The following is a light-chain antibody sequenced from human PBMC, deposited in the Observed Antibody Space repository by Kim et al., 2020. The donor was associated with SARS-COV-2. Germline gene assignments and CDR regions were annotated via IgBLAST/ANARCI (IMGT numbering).Light chain of an antibody. J-gene: IGKJ2*01. V-gene: IGKV2-28*01. Sequence: EPAPIPGSPVQRLVHRDGNNYLEWYLQKPGQSPQLRIYLASNRASGVPDRFSGSGSGTDFTLKISRVEAEDVGVYLCMQAEQTPYTFGQVTKLEI. CDR2: LAS. CDR3: MQAEQTPYT. CDR1: QRLVHRDGNNY.